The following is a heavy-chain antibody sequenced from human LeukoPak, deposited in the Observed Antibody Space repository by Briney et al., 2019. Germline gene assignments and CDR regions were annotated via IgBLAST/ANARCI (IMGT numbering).Heavy chain of an antibody. D-gene: IGHD2-2*01. V-gene: IGHV3-21*01. Sequence: PGGSLRLSCAASGFTFSSYSMNWVRQAPGKGLEWVSSISSSSSYIYYADLVKGRFTISRDNAKNSLYLQMNSLRAEDTAVYYCARDYGSSEYCSSTSCLDPFDYWGQGTLVTVSS. J-gene: IGHJ4*02. CDR3: ARDYGSSEYCSSTSCLDPFDY. CDR1: GFTFSSYS. CDR2: ISSSSSYI.